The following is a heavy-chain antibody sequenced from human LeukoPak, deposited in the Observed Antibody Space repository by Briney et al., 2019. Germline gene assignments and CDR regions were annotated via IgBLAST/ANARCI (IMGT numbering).Heavy chain of an antibody. CDR2: IHHSGST. V-gene: IGHV4-38-2*02. CDR1: GYSISSGYY. D-gene: IGHD1-14*01. CDR3: ARDRFGMSATGTDFDF. J-gene: IGHJ4*02. Sequence: PSETLSLTCTVSGYSISSGYYWGWIRPPPGKGLEWIGSIHHSGSTYYNPSLKSRVTISVDTSKTQFSLTLSSVTAADTAVYYCARDRFGMSATGTDFDFWGRGTLLTVSS.